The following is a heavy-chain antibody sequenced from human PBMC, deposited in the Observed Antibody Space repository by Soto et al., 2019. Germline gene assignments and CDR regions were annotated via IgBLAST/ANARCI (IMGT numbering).Heavy chain of an antibody. CDR1: GYTFTGYY. CDR3: AIEVQAGSPGTALFDY. D-gene: IGHD1-7*01. J-gene: IGHJ4*02. CDR2: INPNSGGT. V-gene: IGHV1-2*04. Sequence: ASVKVSCKASGYTFTGYYMHWVRQAPGQGLEWMGWINPNSGGTNYAQKFQGWVTMTRDTSISTAYMELSRLRSDDTAVYYCAIEVQAGSPGTALFDYWGQGTLVTVSS.